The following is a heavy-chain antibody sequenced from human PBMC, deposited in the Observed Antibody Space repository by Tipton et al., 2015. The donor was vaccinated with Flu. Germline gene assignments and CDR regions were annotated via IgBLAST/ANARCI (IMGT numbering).Heavy chain of an antibody. J-gene: IGHJ6*02. V-gene: IGHV4-59*01. Sequence: TLSLTCTISGGSISTYFWSWVRLTPGEGLEWIGYIYHSGTTNYNPSRKSRVTISVDKSKNQFSLRLDSVTAADTAVYYCARGASSRGRMDVWGQGTAVTVSS. CDR3: ARGASSRGRMDV. CDR1: GGSISTYF. D-gene: IGHD3-10*01. CDR2: IYHSGTT.